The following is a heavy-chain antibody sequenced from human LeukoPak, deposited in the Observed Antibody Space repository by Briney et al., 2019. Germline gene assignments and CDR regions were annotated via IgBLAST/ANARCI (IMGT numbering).Heavy chain of an antibody. Sequence: ASVKVSCKASGYTFTSYYLHWVRQAPGQGLEGMGIINPSSSSTSYAQKFQGRVTMTRDTSTSTVYMELSSLRSEDTAVYYCAGEYSSSSGVFVYWGQGTLVTVSS. CDR1: GYTFTSYY. CDR3: AGEYSSSSGVFVY. D-gene: IGHD6-6*01. CDR2: INPSSSST. J-gene: IGHJ4*02. V-gene: IGHV1-46*01.